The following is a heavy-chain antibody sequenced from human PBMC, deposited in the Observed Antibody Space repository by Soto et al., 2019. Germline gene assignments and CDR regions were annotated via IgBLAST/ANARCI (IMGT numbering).Heavy chain of an antibody. Sequence: EVQLVESGGALVQPGGSLRLSCAASGFTVSNLYMTWIRQAPGMGLEWVSVISSSGTAYCADSVKGRFTISIDSSKNTLFLQMNSLRAEDTAVYHCARDTFGGAYDFCHGGQGTLVTVSS. CDR2: ISSSGTA. CDR3: ARDTFGGAYDFCH. D-gene: IGHD3-3*01. V-gene: IGHV3-66*01. J-gene: IGHJ4*02. CDR1: GFTVSNLY.